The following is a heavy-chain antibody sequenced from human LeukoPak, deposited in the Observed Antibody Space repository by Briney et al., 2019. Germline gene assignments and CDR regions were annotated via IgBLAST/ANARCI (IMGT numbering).Heavy chain of an antibody. Sequence: SGPTLVKPTQTLTLTCTFSGFSLSTSGVGVGWIRQPPGKALEWLALIYWDDDKRYSPSLKSRLTITKDTSKNQVVLTMTNMDPVDTATYYGAHSEMYSSSWPYYFDYWGQGTLVTVSS. J-gene: IGHJ4*02. CDR2: IYWDDDK. CDR1: GFSLSTSGVG. CDR3: AHSEMYSSSWPYYFDY. D-gene: IGHD6-13*01. V-gene: IGHV2-5*02.